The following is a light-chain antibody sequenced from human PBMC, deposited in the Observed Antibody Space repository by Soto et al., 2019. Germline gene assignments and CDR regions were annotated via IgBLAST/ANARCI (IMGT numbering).Light chain of an antibody. V-gene: IGKV3-15*01. CDR3: QQYNNSPRGT. Sequence: EIVMTQSPATLSVSPGERATLSCRVSQSVSSNLAWYQQKPGQAPRLLIYGASTRATGIPARFSGSGSGTEFTLTISSLQSEDFAVYYCQQYNNSPRGTFGQGTKLEIK. J-gene: IGKJ2*02. CDR1: QSVSSN. CDR2: GAS.